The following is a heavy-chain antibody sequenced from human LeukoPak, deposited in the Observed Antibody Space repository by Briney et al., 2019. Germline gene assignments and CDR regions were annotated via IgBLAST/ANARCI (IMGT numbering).Heavy chain of an antibody. CDR2: ISGSGGNT. CDR1: GFTFSSYA. J-gene: IGHJ4*02. Sequence: PGGSLRLSCAASGFTFSSYAMTWVRQAPGKGLEWVSGISGSGGNTYYTDSVRGRLSISRDNAKNSLYLQMNSLRAEDTAVYYCATSRSLDYWGQGTLLTVSS. CDR3: ATSRSLDY. V-gene: IGHV3-23*01.